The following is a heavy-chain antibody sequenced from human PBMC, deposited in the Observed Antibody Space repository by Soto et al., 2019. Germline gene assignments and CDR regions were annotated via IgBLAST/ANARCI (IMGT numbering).Heavy chain of an antibody. CDR1: GYTFTGYY. Sequence: ASVKVSCKASGYTFTGYYMHWSRQAPGQGLEWMGWINPNSGGTNYAQKFQGWVTMTRDTSISTAYMELSRLRSDDTAVYYCARGNPSGSSGWSPFDYWGQGTLVTVSS. V-gene: IGHV1-2*04. D-gene: IGHD6-19*01. CDR2: INPNSGGT. J-gene: IGHJ4*02. CDR3: ARGNPSGSSGWSPFDY.